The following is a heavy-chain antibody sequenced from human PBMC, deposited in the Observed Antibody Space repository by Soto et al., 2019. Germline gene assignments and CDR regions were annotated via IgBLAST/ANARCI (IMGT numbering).Heavy chain of an antibody. D-gene: IGHD3-10*01. CDR1: GGSISSSSYY. CDR2: IYYSGST. Sequence: LSLTCTVSGGSISSSSYYWGWIRQPPGKGLEWIGSIYYSGSTYYNPSLKSRVTISVDTSKNQFSLKLSSVTAADTAVYYCASLYGSGSYSFDYWGQGTLVTVSS. CDR3: ASLYGSGSYSFDY. J-gene: IGHJ4*02. V-gene: IGHV4-39*01.